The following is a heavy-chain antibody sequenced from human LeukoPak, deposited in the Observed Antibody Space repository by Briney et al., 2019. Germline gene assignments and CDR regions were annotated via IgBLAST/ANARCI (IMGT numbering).Heavy chain of an antibody. D-gene: IGHD3-3*02. CDR3: ARGISSSFDY. V-gene: IGHV3-23*01. Sequence: GGSLRLSCAASGFTFSSYAMHWVRQAPGKGLEWVSTFSGSGDGTYYADSVKGRFSISRDNSQNTLYLQMNNLRAEDTAVYYCARGISSSFDYWGQGTLVTVSS. J-gene: IGHJ4*02. CDR2: FSGSGDGT. CDR1: GFTFSSYA.